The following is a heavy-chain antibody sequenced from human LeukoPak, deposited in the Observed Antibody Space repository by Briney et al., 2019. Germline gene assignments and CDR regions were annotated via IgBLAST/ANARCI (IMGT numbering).Heavy chain of an antibody. CDR1: GITNSSYW. J-gene: IGHJ4*02. V-gene: IGHV3-7*03. Sequence: GGSLRLSCTATGITNSSYWMNWVRRVPGKGPERLANIKPDGREKNYVDSVKGRFTISRDNAKNSLYLQMNSLRAVDTAVYCCATGYCNGVTCSRSYWGQGTPVTVSS. CDR2: IKPDGREK. D-gene: IGHD2-15*01. CDR3: ATGYCNGVTCSRSY.